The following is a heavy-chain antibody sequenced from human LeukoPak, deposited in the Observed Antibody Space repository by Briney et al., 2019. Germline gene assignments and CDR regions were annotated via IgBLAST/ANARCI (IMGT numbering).Heavy chain of an antibody. CDR1: GLIFSSYP. Sequence: GGSLRLSCAASGLIFSSYPMNWVRPAPGKGLGWVATITGTSSYIQYADPVKGPFTISRDNAKNSLYLQMSSMRAEDTAVYYCARDTPGSGWLYYWGQGTLVTVPS. CDR3: ARDTPGSGWLYY. D-gene: IGHD6-19*01. J-gene: IGHJ4*02. CDR2: ITGTSSYI. V-gene: IGHV3-21*01.